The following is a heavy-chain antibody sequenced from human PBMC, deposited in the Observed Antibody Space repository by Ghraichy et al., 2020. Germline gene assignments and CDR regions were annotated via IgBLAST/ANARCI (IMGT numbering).Heavy chain of an antibody. CDR2: INAGNGNT. Sequence: ASVKVSCKASRYTFTTYAMHWVRQAPGQRLEWMGWINAGNGNTKYSQKFQGRVTITRDTSASTAYMELSSLRSEDTAVYYCAGGNPWGSRIEDAFDIWGQGTMVTVAS. V-gene: IGHV1-3*01. J-gene: IGHJ3*02. CDR3: AGGNPWGSRIEDAFDI. D-gene: IGHD7-27*01. CDR1: RYTFTTYA.